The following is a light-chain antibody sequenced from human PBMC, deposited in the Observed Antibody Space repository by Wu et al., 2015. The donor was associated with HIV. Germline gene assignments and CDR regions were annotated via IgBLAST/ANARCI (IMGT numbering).Light chain of an antibody. CDR3: QQSFATPXT. V-gene: IGKV1-39*01. J-gene: IGKJ4*01. CDR1: QSISTY. CDR2: AAS. Sequence: DIQMTQSPSSLSASVGDRVTITCRASQSISTYVNWYQQKPGKAPKLLIYAASSLQSGVPSRFSGSGSGTGFTLTISSLQPEDIATYYCQQSFATPXTFGGGTKVGIK.